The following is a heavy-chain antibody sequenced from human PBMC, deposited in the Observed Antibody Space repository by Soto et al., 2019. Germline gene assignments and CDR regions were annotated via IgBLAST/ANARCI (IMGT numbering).Heavy chain of an antibody. CDR1: SGSISSINW. V-gene: IGHV4-4*02. Sequence: SVTLPLTCAVSSGSISSINWWSWVRKPPGKGLEWIGEIYHSGSTNYNPSLKSRVTISVDKSKNQFSLKLSSVTAADTAVYYWASRAIGGTFGGCFDPWGQGTLVTVSS. CDR3: ASRAIGGTFGGCFDP. CDR2: IYHSGST. D-gene: IGHD3-16*01. J-gene: IGHJ5*02.